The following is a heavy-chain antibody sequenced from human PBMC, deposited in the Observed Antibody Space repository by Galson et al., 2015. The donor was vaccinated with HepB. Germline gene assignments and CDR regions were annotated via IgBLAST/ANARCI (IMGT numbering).Heavy chain of an antibody. V-gene: IGHV3-7*03. D-gene: IGHD1-26*01. CDR1: GFTFSSYW. J-gene: IGHJ4*02. CDR3: ARDRRTNPGYSGSYYGY. Sequence: SLRLSCAASGFTFSSYWMSWVRQAPGKGLEWVANIKQDGSEKYYVDSVKGRFTISRDNAKNSLYLQMNSLRAEDTAVYYCARDRRTNPGYSGSYYGYWGQGTLVTVSS. CDR2: IKQDGSEK.